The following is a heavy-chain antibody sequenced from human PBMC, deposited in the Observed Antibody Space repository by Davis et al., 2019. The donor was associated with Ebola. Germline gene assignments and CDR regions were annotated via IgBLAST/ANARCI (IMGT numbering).Heavy chain of an antibody. Sequence: GGSLRLSCPASAFSFSSYEMNWVRQAPGKGLEWVSYISSSGSTIYYADSVKGRFTISRDNSKNTVNLQMNNLRADDTAVYYCAREDDYSNDYWGQGTLVTVSS. D-gene: IGHD4-11*01. J-gene: IGHJ4*02. CDR2: ISSSGSTI. CDR3: AREDDYSNDY. V-gene: IGHV3-48*03. CDR1: AFSFSSYE.